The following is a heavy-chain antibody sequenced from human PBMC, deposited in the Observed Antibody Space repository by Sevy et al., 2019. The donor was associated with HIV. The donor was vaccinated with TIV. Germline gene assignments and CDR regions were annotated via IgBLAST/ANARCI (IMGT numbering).Heavy chain of an antibody. V-gene: IGHV4-34*01. CDR3: ARGHVAAAGNTAFDI. CDR2: INHSGST. CDR1: GGSFSGYY. J-gene: IGHJ3*02. Sequence: SETLSLTCAVYGGSFSGYYWSWIRQPPGKGLEWIGEINHSGSTNYNPSLKSRVTISLDTSKNQCSLKLSFVTAADTAVYSCARGHVAAAGNTAFDIWGQGTMVTVSS. D-gene: IGHD6-13*01.